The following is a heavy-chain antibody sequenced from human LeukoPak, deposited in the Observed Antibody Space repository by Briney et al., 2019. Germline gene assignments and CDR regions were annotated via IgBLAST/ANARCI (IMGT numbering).Heavy chain of an antibody. CDR1: GFTFSTFS. J-gene: IGHJ4*02. V-gene: IGHV3-48*01. D-gene: IGHD3-3*01. CDR2: TSSSANTT. CDR3: ARDGFCDF. Sequence: GGSLRLSCAASGFTFSTFSMNWVRQAPGKGLEWVSYTSSSANTTYYADSVKGRFTISRDNAKNSLYLQMNSLRADDTAVYYCARDGFCDFWGQGTLVTVSS.